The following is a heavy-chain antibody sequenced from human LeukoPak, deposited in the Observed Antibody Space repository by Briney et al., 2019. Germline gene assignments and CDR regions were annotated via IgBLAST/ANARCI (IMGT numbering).Heavy chain of an antibody. CDR3: AKDRSSNWYDKYFQH. Sequence: GGSLRLSCAASGFTFSSYAMTWVRPAPGKGLEWVSSISASGGSTYYTDSVKGRFTISRDDSRDKVYLQMNSLRAEDTAVYYCAKDRSSNWYDKYFQHWGQGTLVSVSS. J-gene: IGHJ1*01. D-gene: IGHD6-13*01. CDR1: GFTFSSYA. V-gene: IGHV3-23*01. CDR2: ISASGGST.